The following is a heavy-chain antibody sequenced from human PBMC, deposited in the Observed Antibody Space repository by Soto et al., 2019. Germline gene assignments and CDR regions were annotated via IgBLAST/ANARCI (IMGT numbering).Heavy chain of an antibody. CDR3: ARELNTESSAYYSFAF. CDR1: GYIFTAYG. V-gene: IGHV1-18*01. CDR2: VSTDDDRT. J-gene: IGHJ4*02. D-gene: IGHD3-22*01. Sequence: ASVKVSCKTSGYIFTAYGLAWLRQAPGQRPEWMGWVSTDDDRTNYAQKFQGRVTMTTDRSTTTTSMELRSLRPDDTAVYYCARELNTESSAYYSFAFWGQGTLVTVSS.